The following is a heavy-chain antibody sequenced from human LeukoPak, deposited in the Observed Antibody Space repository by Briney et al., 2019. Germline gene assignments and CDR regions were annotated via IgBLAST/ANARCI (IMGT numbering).Heavy chain of an antibody. Sequence: PGGSLRLSCAASGFTFSSYGMHWVRQAPGKGLEWVAVIWYDGSNKYYADSVKGRFTISRDNSKNTLYLQMNSLRAEDTAVYYCAKASPSPGYYFDYWGRGTLVTVSS. J-gene: IGHJ4*02. CDR1: GFTFSSYG. V-gene: IGHV3-33*06. CDR2: IWYDGSNK. CDR3: AKASPSPGYYFDY. D-gene: IGHD1-14*01.